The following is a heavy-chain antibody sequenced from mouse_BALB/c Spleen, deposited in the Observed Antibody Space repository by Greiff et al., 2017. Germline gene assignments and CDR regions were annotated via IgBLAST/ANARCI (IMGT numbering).Heavy chain of an antibody. CDR1: GFSLTSSG. V-gene: IGHV2-2*02. J-gene: IGHJ4*01. Sequence: QVQLQQSGPGLVQPSQSLSITCTVSGFSLTSSGVHWVRQSPGKGLEWMGGIWSGGSTDYYAAFIYRLSLSQDNYKSQVFFKMNSLQDTDTAIYYCAREPAYYRYDGWGQGTSVTVSS. CDR3: AREPAYYRYDG. CDR2: IWSGGST. D-gene: IGHD2-14*01.